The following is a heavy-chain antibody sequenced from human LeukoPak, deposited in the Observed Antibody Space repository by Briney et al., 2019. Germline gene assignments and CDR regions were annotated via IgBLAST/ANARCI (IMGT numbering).Heavy chain of an antibody. V-gene: IGHV3-30*18. CDR3: AKTLLVRGGAFDI. CDR2: ISYDGSNK. Sequence: PGRSLRLSCAASGFTFSSYGMHWVRQAPGKGLEWVAVISYDGSNKYYADSVKGRFTISRDNSKNTLYLQMNSLRAEDTAVYYCAKTLLVRGGAFDIWGQGTMVTVSS. J-gene: IGHJ3*02. CDR1: GFTFSSYG. D-gene: IGHD4-23*01.